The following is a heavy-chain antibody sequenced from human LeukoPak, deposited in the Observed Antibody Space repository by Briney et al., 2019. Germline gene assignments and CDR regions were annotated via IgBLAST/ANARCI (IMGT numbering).Heavy chain of an antibody. V-gene: IGHV2-5*02. Sequence: SGPTLVKPTQTLTLTCTFSGFSLSTSGVGVGWIRQPPGKALGWLALIYWDDDKRYSPSLKSRLTITKDTSKNQVVLTMTNMDPVDTATYYCAHSHYEPAGMRAFDIWGQGTMVTVSS. D-gene: IGHD3-22*01. J-gene: IGHJ3*02. CDR3: AHSHYEPAGMRAFDI. CDR2: IYWDDDK. CDR1: GFSLSTSGVG.